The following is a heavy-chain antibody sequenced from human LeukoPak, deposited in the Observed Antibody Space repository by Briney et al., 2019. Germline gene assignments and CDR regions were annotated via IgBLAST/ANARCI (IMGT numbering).Heavy chain of an antibody. CDR1: VYTFTKYF. V-gene: IGHV1-2*02. Sequence: ASVKVSCKASVYTFTKYFLHCVRQAPGQGLEWMGWINPNDGGALYAQKFQGRVTMTTDTSITTAYMEMSRLRSDDTAFYYCARDDYGDLQYFENWGQGTLVTVSS. CDR3: ARDDYGDLQYFEN. J-gene: IGHJ4*02. D-gene: IGHD4-17*01. CDR2: INPNDGGA.